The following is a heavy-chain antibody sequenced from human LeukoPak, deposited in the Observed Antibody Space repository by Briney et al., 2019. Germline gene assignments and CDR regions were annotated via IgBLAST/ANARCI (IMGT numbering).Heavy chain of an antibody. D-gene: IGHD6-13*01. CDR3: ARVSTPYSSSWPPDY. J-gene: IGHJ4*02. CDR2: INPSGGST. CDR1: GYTFTGYY. V-gene: IGHV1-46*01. Sequence: ASVKVSCKASGYTFTGYYMHWVRQAPGQGLEWMAIINPSGGSTSYAQKFQGRVTMTRDTSTSTVYMELSSLRSEDTAVYYCARVSTPYSSSWPPDYWGQGTLVTVSS.